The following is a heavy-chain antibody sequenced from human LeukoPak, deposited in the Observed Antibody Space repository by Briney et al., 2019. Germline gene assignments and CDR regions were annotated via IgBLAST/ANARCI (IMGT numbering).Heavy chain of an antibody. CDR2: INPNNGGT. J-gene: IGHJ5*02. D-gene: IGHD2-15*01. Sequence: ASVKVSCKASGYTFTGYYMHWVRQAPGQGLEWMGWINPNNGGTNYAQKFQGRVTMTMDTSISTAYIELRRLRADDTAVYYCARLPTREVVANFDPWGQGSVVTV. V-gene: IGHV1-2*02. CDR1: GYTFTGYY. CDR3: ARLPTREVVANFDP.